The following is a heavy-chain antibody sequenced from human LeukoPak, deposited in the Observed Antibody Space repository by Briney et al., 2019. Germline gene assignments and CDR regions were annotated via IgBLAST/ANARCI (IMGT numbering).Heavy chain of an antibody. J-gene: IGHJ4*02. CDR1: GFTSSSYS. V-gene: IGHV3-21*01. CDR3: AREHLIAAAGDY. Sequence: GGSLRLSCAASGFTSSSYSMNWVRQAPGKGLEWVSSISSSSSYIYYADSVKGRFTISRDNAKNSLYLQMNSLRAEDTAVYYCAREHLIAAAGDYWGQGTLVTVSS. CDR2: ISSSSSYI. D-gene: IGHD6-13*01.